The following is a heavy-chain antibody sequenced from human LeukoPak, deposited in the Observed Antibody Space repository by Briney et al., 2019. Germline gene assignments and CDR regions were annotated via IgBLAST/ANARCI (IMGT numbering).Heavy chain of an antibody. CDR1: GLTVSNQF. Sequence: GGSLRLSCAASGLTVSNQFMDWVRQAPGKGLEWVSSISSSSSYIYYADSVKGRFTISRDNAKNSLYLQMNSLRAEDTAVYYCARDAIAVAAVDYWGQGTLVTVSS. V-gene: IGHV3-21*01. D-gene: IGHD6-19*01. CDR3: ARDAIAVAAVDY. J-gene: IGHJ4*02. CDR2: ISSSSSYI.